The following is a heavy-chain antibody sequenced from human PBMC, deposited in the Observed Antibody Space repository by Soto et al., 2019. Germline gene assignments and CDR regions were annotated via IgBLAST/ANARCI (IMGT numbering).Heavy chain of an antibody. V-gene: IGHV3-43*01. CDR2: ISWDGGST. D-gene: IGHD3-10*01. Sequence: GGSLRLSCAASGFTFDDYTMHWVRQAPGKGLEWVSLISWDGGSTYYADSVKGRFTISRDNSKNSLYLQMNSLRTEDTALYYCAKDISRGSGSYYRNYSSGWSLHYYYYGMDVWGQGTTVTVSS. CDR3: AKDISRGSGSYYRNYSSGWSLHYYYYGMDV. J-gene: IGHJ6*02. CDR1: GFTFDDYT.